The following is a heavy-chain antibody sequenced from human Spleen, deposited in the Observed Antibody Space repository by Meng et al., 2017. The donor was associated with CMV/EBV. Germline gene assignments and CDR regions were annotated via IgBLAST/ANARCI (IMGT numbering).Heavy chain of an antibody. CDR3: ARQPVAIFGPGAFDI. V-gene: IGHV4-34*01. Sequence: SETLSLTCAVYGGSFSGYHWSWIRQPPGKGLEWIGEINHSGSTNYNPSLKSRVTISVDTSKNQFSLKLSSVTAADTAIYYCARQPVAIFGPGAFDIWGQGTMVTVSS. J-gene: IGHJ3*02. CDR2: INHSGST. D-gene: IGHD3-3*01. CDR1: GGSFSGYH.